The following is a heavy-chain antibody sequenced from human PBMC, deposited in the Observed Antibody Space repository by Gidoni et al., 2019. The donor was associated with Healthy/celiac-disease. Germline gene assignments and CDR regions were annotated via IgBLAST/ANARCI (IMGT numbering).Heavy chain of an antibody. CDR3: ARDPDRIAVAVTPELYYFDY. CDR2: IIPLLGMA. V-gene: IGHV1-69*04. CDR1: GGTFRSYA. Sequence: VQLVQSGAEVKKPGSSVKVSCKAYGGTFRSYAINWVRQAPGQGLEWHGRIIPLLGMANYAQKFQGRVTITADKATITAYMELSSLRSEDTAVYYCARDPDRIAVAVTPELYYFDYWGQGTLVTVSS. D-gene: IGHD6-19*01. J-gene: IGHJ4*02.